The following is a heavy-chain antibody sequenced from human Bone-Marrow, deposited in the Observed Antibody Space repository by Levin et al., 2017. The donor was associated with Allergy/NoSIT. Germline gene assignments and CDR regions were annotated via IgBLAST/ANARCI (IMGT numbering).Heavy chain of an antibody. D-gene: IGHD4-17*01. CDR3: ASEMFGTTVTNFDL. CDR2: SRNKANSYTT. J-gene: IGHJ2*01. Sequence: GESLKISCAASGFTFSDHYMDWVRQAPGKGLEWVGRSRNKANSYTTEYAASVKGRFTISRDDAKNSLSLQMNSLKTEDTAVYYCASEMFGTTVTNFDLWGRGTLVTVSS. V-gene: IGHV3-72*01. CDR1: GFTFSDHY.